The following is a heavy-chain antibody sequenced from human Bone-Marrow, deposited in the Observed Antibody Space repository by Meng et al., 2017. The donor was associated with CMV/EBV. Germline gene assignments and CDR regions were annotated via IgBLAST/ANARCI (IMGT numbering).Heavy chain of an antibody. J-gene: IGHJ5*02. CDR2: ISPMVGMV. CDR3: AREIQNWFDP. CDR1: GDPLRSEL. Sequence: PCRASGDPLRSELIGWVRQAPGQGLEWMGRISPMVGMVNCAQKFQDGVTITADKSTSTAYMELSSLRSEDTAVFYCAREIQNWFDPWGQGTLVTVSS. V-gene: IGHV1-69*04.